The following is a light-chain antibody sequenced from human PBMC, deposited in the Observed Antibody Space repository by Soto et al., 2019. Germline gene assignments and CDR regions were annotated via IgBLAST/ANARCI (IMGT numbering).Light chain of an antibody. CDR1: QDISDS. CDR3: QQYDNLPRT. CDR2: DAS. Sequence: DIQMTQSPSSLSASVRDRVTITCQASQDISDSLNWYQPKPGKAPKLLMYDASNLEAGVPSRFSESASGTDFTFTITSLQPEDIATYYCQQYDNLPRTFGGGTKVEIK. J-gene: IGKJ4*01. V-gene: IGKV1-33*01.